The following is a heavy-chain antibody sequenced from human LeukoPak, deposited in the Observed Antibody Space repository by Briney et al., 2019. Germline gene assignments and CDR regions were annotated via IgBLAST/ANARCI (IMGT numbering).Heavy chain of an antibody. Sequence: PGGSLRLSCAASGFTFSSYAIHWVRQAPGKGLEWVAVISYDGSNKYYADSVKGRFTISRDNSKNTLYLLMNSLRAEDTAVYYCARETGSAVGSTDFDYWGQGTLVTVSS. V-gene: IGHV3-30-3*01. CDR2: ISYDGSNK. J-gene: IGHJ4*02. CDR3: ARETGSAVGSTDFDY. CDR1: GFTFSSYA. D-gene: IGHD4-17*01.